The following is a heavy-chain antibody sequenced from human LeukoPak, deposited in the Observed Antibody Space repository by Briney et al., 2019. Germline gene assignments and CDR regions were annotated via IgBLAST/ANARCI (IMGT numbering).Heavy chain of an antibody. D-gene: IGHD3-22*01. Sequence: GGSLRLSCAASGFTFSSYSMNWVRQAPGKGLEWVSYISSSSSTIYYADSVKGRFTISRDNAKNSLYLEMNSLRAEDTAVYYCARESQSAYYFDSSGYEDAFDIWGQGTMVTVSS. J-gene: IGHJ3*02. CDR3: ARESQSAYYFDSSGYEDAFDI. V-gene: IGHV3-48*04. CDR1: GFTFSSYS. CDR2: ISSSSSTI.